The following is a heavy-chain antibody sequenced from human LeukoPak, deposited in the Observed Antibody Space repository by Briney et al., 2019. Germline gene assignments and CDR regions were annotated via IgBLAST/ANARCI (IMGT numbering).Heavy chain of an antibody. D-gene: IGHD4-17*01. V-gene: IGHV4-39*07. CDR1: GGSISSSSYY. Sequence: PSETLSLTCTVSGGSISSSSYYWGWIRQPPGKGLEWIGSIYHSGSTYYNPSLKSRLTISVDTSKNQFSLKLSSVTAADTAVYYCASSRSPGDYGFDYWGQGTLVTVSS. J-gene: IGHJ4*02. CDR3: ASSRSPGDYGFDY. CDR2: IYHSGST.